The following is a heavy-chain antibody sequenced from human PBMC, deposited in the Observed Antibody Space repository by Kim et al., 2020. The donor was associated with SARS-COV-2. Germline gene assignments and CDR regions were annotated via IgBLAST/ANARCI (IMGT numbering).Heavy chain of an antibody. Sequence: GGSLRLSCAASGFTFSSYGMHWVRQAPGKGLEWVAVISYDGSNKYYADSVKGRFTISRDNSKNTLYLQMNSLRAEDTAVYYCAKESRYCSSTSCQPIPDYWGQGTLVTVSS. J-gene: IGHJ4*02. V-gene: IGHV3-30*18. D-gene: IGHD2-2*01. CDR1: GFTFSSYG. CDR2: ISYDGSNK. CDR3: AKESRYCSSTSCQPIPDY.